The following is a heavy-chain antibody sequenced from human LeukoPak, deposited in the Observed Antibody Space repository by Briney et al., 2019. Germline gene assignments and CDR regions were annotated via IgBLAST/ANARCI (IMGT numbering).Heavy chain of an antibody. D-gene: IGHD3-22*01. CDR3: ARVAGPRAGPYYYDSSGYYPLNY. CDR2: ISAYNGNT. V-gene: IGHV1-18*01. Sequence: GASVKVSCKASGYTFTSYGISWVRQAPGQGLEWMGWISAYNGNTNYAQKLRGRVTMTTDTSTSTAYMELRSLRSDDTAVYYCARVAGPRAGPYYYDSSGYYPLNYWGQGTLVTVSS. CDR1: GYTFTSYG. J-gene: IGHJ4*02.